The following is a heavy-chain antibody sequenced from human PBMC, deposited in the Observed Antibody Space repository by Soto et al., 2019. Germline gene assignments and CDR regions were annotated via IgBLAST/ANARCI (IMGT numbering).Heavy chain of an antibody. J-gene: IGHJ6*02. CDR3: AREGSTSDYYYYGMDV. CDR1: GFTFSSYS. V-gene: IGHV3-21*01. D-gene: IGHD2-2*01. Sequence: CAASGFTFSSYSMNWVRQAPGKGLEWVSSISSSSSYIYYADSVKGRFTISRDNAKNSLYLQMNSLRAEDTAVYYCAREGSTSDYYYYGMDVWGQGTTVTVS. CDR2: ISSSSSYI.